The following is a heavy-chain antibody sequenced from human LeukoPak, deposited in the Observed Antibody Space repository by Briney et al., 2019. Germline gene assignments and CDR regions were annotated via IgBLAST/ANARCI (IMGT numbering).Heavy chain of an antibody. V-gene: IGHV4-4*02. Sequence: SGTLSLTCAVSGGSISSSNWWFWVRQPPGKGLEWFGEIYHSGSTNYNPSLKSRVTISVDKSKNQFSLKLSSVTAADTALYYCARDRRGSGRGFDYWGQGTLVTVSS. D-gene: IGHD6-19*01. CDR2: IYHSGST. J-gene: IGHJ4*02. CDR1: GGSISSSNW. CDR3: ARDRRGSGRGFDY.